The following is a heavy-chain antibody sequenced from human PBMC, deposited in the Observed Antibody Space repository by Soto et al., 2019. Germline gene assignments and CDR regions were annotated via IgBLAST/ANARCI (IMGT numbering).Heavy chain of an antibody. CDR2: IKKKSDGGTT. CDR3: TAAVWGWFDP. J-gene: IGHJ5*02. Sequence: EMQLVESGGGLVKPGGSLRLSCEASGSTFSDVWMTWVRQAPGKGLEWVGRIKKKSDGGTTHYAAPVKGRFTISRDDSKNTLYLQMNNLKTEDTAVYYCTAAVWGWFDPWGRGTLVTVSP. D-gene: IGHD3-16*01. V-gene: IGHV3-15*01. CDR1: GSTFSDVW.